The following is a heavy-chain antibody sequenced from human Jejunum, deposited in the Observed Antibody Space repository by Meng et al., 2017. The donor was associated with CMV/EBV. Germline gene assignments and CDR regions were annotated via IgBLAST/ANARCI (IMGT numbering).Heavy chain of an antibody. Sequence: EVQLVESGGXLVKSWGSXRRSCAASGFTFSTYSMYWVRQAPGKGLGWVSSISSSSRAIYTADSVKGRFTTSRDNAGNSLFLQMNSLRADDTAVYFCTRDQRRAADHDPFDYWGQGTLVTVSS. CDR3: TRDQRRAADHDPFDY. CDR2: ISSSSRAI. D-gene: IGHD6-25*01. J-gene: IGHJ4*02. V-gene: IGHV3-21*02. CDR1: GFTFSTYS.